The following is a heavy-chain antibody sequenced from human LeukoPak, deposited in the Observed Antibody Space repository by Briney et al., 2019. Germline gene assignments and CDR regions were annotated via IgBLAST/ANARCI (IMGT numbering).Heavy chain of an antibody. CDR3: ARGAKAWELPVDAFDI. D-gene: IGHD1-26*01. CDR1: GFSFSSYG. J-gene: IGHJ3*02. V-gene: IGHV3-33*01. CDR2: IWYDGSNK. Sequence: PGGSLRLSCAASGFSFSSYGMHWVRQAPGKGLEWVALIWYDGSNKYYADSVKGRFTISRDNSKNTLYLQMNSLRAEDTAVYYCARGAKAWELPVDAFDIWGQGTMVTVSS.